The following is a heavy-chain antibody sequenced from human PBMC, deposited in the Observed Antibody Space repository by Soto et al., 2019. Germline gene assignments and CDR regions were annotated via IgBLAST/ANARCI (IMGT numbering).Heavy chain of an antibody. CDR2: ISSSSSTI. CDR1: GFTFSSYS. D-gene: IGHD3-3*01. CDR3: ARDSNSDFWSGWYGMDV. V-gene: IGHV3-48*02. Sequence: EVQLVESGGGLVQPGGSLRLSCAASGFTFSSYSMNWVRQAPGKGLEWVSYISSSSSTIYYADSVKGRFTISRDNAKNSLYLHMNSLRDEDTAVYYCARDSNSDFWSGWYGMDVWGQGTTVTVSS. J-gene: IGHJ6*02.